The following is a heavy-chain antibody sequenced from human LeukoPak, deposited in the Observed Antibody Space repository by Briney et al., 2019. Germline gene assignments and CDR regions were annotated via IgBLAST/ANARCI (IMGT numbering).Heavy chain of an antibody. V-gene: IGHV5-51*01. CDR3: ATSVHTGHAMDV. J-gene: IGHJ6*02. Sequence: GESLKISCKGSGYSFTSYWIGWVRQVPGKGLEWMGIINPGDSDTRYSPSFQGQVTISVEQSIRTAYLQWSSQKASDTAMYYCATSVHTGHAMDVWGQGTTVTVPS. CDR1: GYSFTSYW. D-gene: IGHD5-18*01. CDR2: INPGDSDT.